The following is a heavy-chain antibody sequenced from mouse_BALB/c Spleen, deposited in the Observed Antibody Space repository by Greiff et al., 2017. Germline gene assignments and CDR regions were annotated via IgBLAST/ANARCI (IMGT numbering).Heavy chain of an antibody. J-gene: IGHJ3*01. V-gene: IGHV2-9*02. D-gene: IGHD4-1*01. CDR3: ASLTFAY. Sequence: VQLQQSGPGLVAPSQSLSITCTVSGFSLTSYGVHWVRQPPGKGLEWLGVIWAGGSTNYNSALMSRLSISKDNSKSQVFLKMNSLQTDDTAMYYCASLTFAYWGQGTLVTVSA. CDR1: GFSLTSYG. CDR2: IWAGGST.